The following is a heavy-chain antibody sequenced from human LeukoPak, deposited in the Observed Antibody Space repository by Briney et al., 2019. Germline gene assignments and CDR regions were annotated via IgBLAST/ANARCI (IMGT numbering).Heavy chain of an antibody. J-gene: IGHJ4*02. CDR1: GFTFSDNY. Sequence: GGSLRLSCAASGFTFSDNYMSWIRQAPGKGLEWVSDISSSGSTIYYADSVKGRFTISRDNAKNSLYLQMNSLRAEDTAVYYCARDYYDSSGYYLFDYWGQGTLVTVSS. V-gene: IGHV3-11*01. CDR2: ISSSGSTI. D-gene: IGHD3-22*01. CDR3: ARDYYDSSGYYLFDY.